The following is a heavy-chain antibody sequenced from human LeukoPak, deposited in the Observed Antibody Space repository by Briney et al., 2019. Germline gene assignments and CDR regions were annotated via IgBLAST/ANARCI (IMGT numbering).Heavy chain of an antibody. CDR3: ARRTYGDYTPDY. Sequence: SETLSLTCTVSGGSISSSSYYWDWLRQPPGKGLEWIGSIYYSGSTYYNPSLKSRVTISVDTSKNQFSLNLRSVTAADTAVYYCARRTYGDYTPDYWGQGTLVTVSS. D-gene: IGHD4-17*01. CDR2: IYYSGST. V-gene: IGHV4-39*01. CDR1: GGSISSSSYY. J-gene: IGHJ4*02.